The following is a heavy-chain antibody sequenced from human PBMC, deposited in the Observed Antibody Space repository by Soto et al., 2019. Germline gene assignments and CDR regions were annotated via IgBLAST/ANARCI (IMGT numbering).Heavy chain of an antibody. CDR1: GGSFSGYY. CDR3: ARESHDILTGPPWVWYFDL. D-gene: IGHD3-9*01. J-gene: IGHJ2*01. CDR2: INDRGSI. V-gene: IGHV4-34*01. Sequence: QVQIQQWGAGPLRPLETLSLTCGVSGGSFSGYYWAWIRQSPGKGLEWIGEINDRGSINYNPSLKSRVSISVDTSKNHYSLNLRSVTAADTAVYYCARESHDILTGPPWVWYFDLWGRGTLVTVSS.